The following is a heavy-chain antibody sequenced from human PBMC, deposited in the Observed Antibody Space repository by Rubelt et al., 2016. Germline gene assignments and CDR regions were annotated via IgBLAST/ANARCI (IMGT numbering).Heavy chain of an antibody. V-gene: IGHV4-34*01. CDR1: GGSFSGYY. CDR3: AGYGIAHTELDF. CDR2: INHSGIT. D-gene: IGHD6-13*01. J-gene: IGHJ4*02. Sequence: QVQLQQWGAGLLKPSETLSLTCAVYGGSFSGYYWSWIRQPPGKGLEWIGEINHSGITNYNPSLKSGVTIDVEPAKNQFSLEVGSVTAEDTGVNNGAGYGIAHTELDFWSQGTLVTVSS.